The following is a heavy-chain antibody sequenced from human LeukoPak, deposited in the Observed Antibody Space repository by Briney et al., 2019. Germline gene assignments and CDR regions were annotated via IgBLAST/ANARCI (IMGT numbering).Heavy chain of an antibody. CDR1: GGSFSGYY. CDR2: IIHSGST. CDR3: ARGAYYYGSGSSVSSGMDV. D-gene: IGHD3-10*01. J-gene: IGHJ6*04. V-gene: IGHV4-34*01. Sequence: SETLSLTCAVYGGSFSGYYWSWIRQPPGKGLEWIGEIIHSGSTNYNPSLKSRVTISVDTSKNQFSLKLSSVTAADTAVYYCARGAYYYGSGSSVSSGMDVWGKGTTVTVSS.